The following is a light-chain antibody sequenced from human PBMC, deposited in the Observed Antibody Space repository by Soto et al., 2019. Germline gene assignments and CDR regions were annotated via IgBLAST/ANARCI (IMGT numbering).Light chain of an antibody. CDR3: ASYTTSDTLV. CDR1: SNDVGIYNY. Sequence: QLVLTQPASVSGSPGQTITISCTGTSNDVGIYNYVSWYQQHPGKAPKLMMYDVFSLPAGGSNRFSGSQSGVTASLTISGLQAEDEADYYCASYTTSDTLVFGGGTKLTVL. J-gene: IGLJ2*01. CDR2: DVF. V-gene: IGLV2-14*01.